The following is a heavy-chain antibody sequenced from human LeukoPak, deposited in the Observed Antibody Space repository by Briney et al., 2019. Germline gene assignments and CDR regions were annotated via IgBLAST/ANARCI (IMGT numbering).Heavy chain of an antibody. D-gene: IGHD6-19*01. Sequence: PGGSLRLSCAASGFTFSSYGMHWVRQAPGKGLEWVAVISYDGSNKYYADSVKGRFTISRDNSKNTLYLQMNSLRAEDTAVYYCARGVSKQWLVHYYFDYWGQGTLVTVSS. J-gene: IGHJ4*02. CDR1: GFTFSSYG. CDR2: ISYDGSNK. V-gene: IGHV3-30*03. CDR3: ARGVSKQWLVHYYFDY.